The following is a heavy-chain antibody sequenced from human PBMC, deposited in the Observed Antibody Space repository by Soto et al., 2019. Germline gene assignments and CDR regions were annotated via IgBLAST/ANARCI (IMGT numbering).Heavy chain of an antibody. CDR1: GYTFTGYY. Sequence: GASVKVSCKASGYTFTGYYMHWVRQAPGQGLEWMGWINPNSGGTNYAQKFQGWVTMTRDTSISTAYMELSRLRSDDTAVYYCARDLADIVLVPAASGFDPWGQGTLVTVSS. D-gene: IGHD2-2*01. J-gene: IGHJ5*02. V-gene: IGHV1-2*04. CDR2: INPNSGGT. CDR3: ARDLADIVLVPAASGFDP.